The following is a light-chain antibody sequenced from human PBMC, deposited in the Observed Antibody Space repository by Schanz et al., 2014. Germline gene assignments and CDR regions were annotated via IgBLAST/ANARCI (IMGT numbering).Light chain of an antibody. J-gene: IGKJ4*01. CDR2: GAS. Sequence: EIVLTQSPGTLSLSPGERATLSCRASQSVSSSYLAWYQQKPGQAPRLLIYGASNRATGIPDRFSGSASETDFTLTISSLQSEDFAIYYCQQYNNWPLTFGGGTKVEIK. CDR1: QSVSSSY. CDR3: QQYNNWPLT. V-gene: IGKV3-20*01.